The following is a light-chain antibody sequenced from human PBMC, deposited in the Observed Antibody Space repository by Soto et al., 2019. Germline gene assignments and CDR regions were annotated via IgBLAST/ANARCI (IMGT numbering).Light chain of an antibody. Sequence: DIVMTQSPDSLAVSLGERATINCKSSQSVLYSSNNQNYLAWYQQKPGQPPKLLIYWASTRESGVPDRFSGSGSGTDFPLTISSLQAQDVAVYYCQQYYSPPPTFGQGTKREIK. J-gene: IGKJ2*01. CDR2: WAS. V-gene: IGKV4-1*01. CDR1: QSVLYSSNNQNY. CDR3: QQYYSPPPT.